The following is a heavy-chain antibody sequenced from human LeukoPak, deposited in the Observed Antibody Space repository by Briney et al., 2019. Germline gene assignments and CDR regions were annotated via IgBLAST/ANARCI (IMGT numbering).Heavy chain of an antibody. V-gene: IGHV3-21*04. Sequence: GGSLRLSCAASGFTFSSYSLNWVRQAPGKGLEWVSSISSSSTYIYNADSVKGRFTISRDNAKNSLYLQMNSLRAEDTAVYYCARGLKWFVNVGYMDVWGKGTTVTVSS. CDR3: ARGLKWFVNVGYMDV. D-gene: IGHD3-10*01. CDR2: ISSSSTYI. CDR1: GFTFSSYS. J-gene: IGHJ6*03.